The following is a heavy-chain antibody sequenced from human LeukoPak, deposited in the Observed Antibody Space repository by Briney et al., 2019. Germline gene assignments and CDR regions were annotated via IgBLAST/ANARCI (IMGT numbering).Heavy chain of an antibody. Sequence: ASVKVSCKASGYTFTGYYMHWVRQAPGQGLEWMGWINPNSGGTNYAQKFQGWVTMTRDTSISTAYMELSRLRSDDTAVYYCARDVGGSSGWYFDYWGQGTLVTVSS. CDR1: GYTFTGYY. D-gene: IGHD6-19*01. J-gene: IGHJ4*02. CDR2: INPNSGGT. CDR3: ARDVGGSSGWYFDY. V-gene: IGHV1-2*04.